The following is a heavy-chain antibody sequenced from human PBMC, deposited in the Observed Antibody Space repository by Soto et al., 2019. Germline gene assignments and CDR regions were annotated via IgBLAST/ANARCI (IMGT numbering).Heavy chain of an antibody. CDR2: ISAYNGNT. J-gene: IGHJ3*02. Sequence: SVKVSFKAAAYTITIYCISWFLQAPRECVDFVGWISAYNGNTNYAQKLQGRVTMTTDTSTSTAYMELRSLRSDDTAVYYCARDRTYYYDSSGCYDDAFAIWGQGTMVTVSS. CDR3: ARDRTYYYDSSGCYDDAFAI. D-gene: IGHD3-22*01. V-gene: IGHV1-18*04. CDR1: AYTITIYC.